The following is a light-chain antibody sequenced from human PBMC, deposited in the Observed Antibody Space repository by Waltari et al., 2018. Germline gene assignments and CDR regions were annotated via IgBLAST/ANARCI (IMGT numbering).Light chain of an antibody. Sequence: QSALTQPPSASGSPGQSVSISCTGTSSDVGGYKYVSWYQQHPGQAPKWLIYEVSKRPSGVPDRFSGSKSGNTASLTVSGLQVEDEAGYYCSSYAGNNVVFGGGTKLTVL. CDR1: SSDVGGYKY. CDR2: EVS. CDR3: SSYAGNNVV. V-gene: IGLV2-8*01. J-gene: IGLJ2*01.